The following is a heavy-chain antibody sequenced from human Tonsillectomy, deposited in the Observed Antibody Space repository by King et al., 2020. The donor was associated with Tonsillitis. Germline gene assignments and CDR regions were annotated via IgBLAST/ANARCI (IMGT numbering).Heavy chain of an antibody. CDR1: GFTFSSYW. V-gene: IGHV3-7*01. CDR3: ARGLGAGYYDSTVWAGGMDV. J-gene: IGHJ6*02. Sequence: VQLVESGGGLVQPGGSLRLSCAASGFTFSSYWMSWVRQAPGKGLEWVANIKQDGSEKYYVDSVKGRFTISRDNAKKSLYLQMNSLRAEDTAVYYCARGLGAGYYDSTVWAGGMDVWGQGTTVTVSS. CDR2: IKQDGSEK. D-gene: IGHD3-22*01.